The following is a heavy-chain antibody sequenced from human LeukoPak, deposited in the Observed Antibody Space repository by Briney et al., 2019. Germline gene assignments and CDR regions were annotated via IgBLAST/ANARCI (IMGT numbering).Heavy chain of an antibody. D-gene: IGHD3-22*01. CDR3: ARVITDYYDSSGYYYYYYYGMDV. CDR1: GYTFTSYG. V-gene: IGHV1-18*01. J-gene: IGHJ6*02. CDR2: ISAYNGNT. Sequence: ASVKVSCKASGYTFTSYGISWVRQAPGQGLEWMGWISAYNGNTNYAQKLQGRVTMTTDTSTSTAYMELSSLRSEDTAVYYCARVITDYYDSSGYYYYYYYGMDVWGQGTTVTVSS.